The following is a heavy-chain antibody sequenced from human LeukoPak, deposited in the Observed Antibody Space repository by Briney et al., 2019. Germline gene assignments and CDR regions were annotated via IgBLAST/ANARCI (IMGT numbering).Heavy chain of an antibody. CDR3: ARGRHYYDTSGYDF. CDR2: IYYSGST. Sequence: SETLSLTCAVSGGSINSYYWSWIRQPPGKGLEWIGYIYYSGSTNYNPSLKSRVTMSVDTSKNQFSLKLSSVTAADTAVYYCARGRHYYDTSGYDFWGQGTLVTVSS. CDR1: GGSINSYY. J-gene: IGHJ4*02. D-gene: IGHD3-22*01. V-gene: IGHV4-59*01.